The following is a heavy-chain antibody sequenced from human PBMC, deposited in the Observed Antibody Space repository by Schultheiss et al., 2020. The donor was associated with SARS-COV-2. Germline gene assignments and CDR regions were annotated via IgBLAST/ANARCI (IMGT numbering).Heavy chain of an antibody. Sequence: SETLSLTCTVSDNSISTGYYWGWVRQPPGKGLEWIGSIHYSGSTYYNPSLKSRVTISVDTSRRQFSLKLTSVTAADTAVYYCAATTGYYTNVDFWGLGTLVTVSS. V-gene: IGHV4-38-2*02. CDR2: IHYSGST. J-gene: IGHJ4*02. D-gene: IGHD3/OR15-3a*01. CDR3: AATTGYYTNVDF. CDR1: DNSISTGYY.